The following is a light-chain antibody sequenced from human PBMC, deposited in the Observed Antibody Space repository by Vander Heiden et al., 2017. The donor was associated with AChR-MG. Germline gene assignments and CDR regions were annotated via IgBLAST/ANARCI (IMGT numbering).Light chain of an antibody. CDR3: CAYADSGTVL. J-gene: IGLJ2*01. CDR1: SSDVGTYDL. V-gene: IGLV2-23*02. CDR2: EVS. Sequence: SALTQPASVSGSPRQSLTISCTGTSSDVGTYDLVSWYQHHPGKAPKIMIYEVSKRPSGVSNRFSASKSGNTASLTISGLQAEDEADYYCCAYADSGTVLFGGGTKLTVL.